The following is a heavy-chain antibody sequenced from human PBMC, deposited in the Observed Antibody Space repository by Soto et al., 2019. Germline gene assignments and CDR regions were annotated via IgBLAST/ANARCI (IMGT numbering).Heavy chain of an antibody. J-gene: IGHJ4*02. V-gene: IGHV4-34*01. Sequence: SETLSLTCAVYGGSFSDYYWSWIRQPPGKGLEWIGEINHSGSTNYNPSLESRVTISIDTSKNQFSLMLSSVTAADTAVYYCARGNNYFDYWGQGTLVTVSS. CDR2: INHSGST. CDR1: GGSFSDYY. CDR3: ARGNNYFDY.